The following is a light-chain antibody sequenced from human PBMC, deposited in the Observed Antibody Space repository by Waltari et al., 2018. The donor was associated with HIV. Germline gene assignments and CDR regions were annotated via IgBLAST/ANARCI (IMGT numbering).Light chain of an antibody. V-gene: IGLV1-44*01. CDR3: AAWDASLNNWV. CDR1: SSHIGSNA. Sequence: QSVLTQPPSASGTPGQRVTISCSGSSSHIGSNAVNWYQHFPGKAPKLLIHTNNQRPSGVPDRFSGSNSGTSASLAISGLQSEDEADYYCAAWDASLNNWVFGGGTKLTVL. J-gene: IGLJ3*02. CDR2: TNN.